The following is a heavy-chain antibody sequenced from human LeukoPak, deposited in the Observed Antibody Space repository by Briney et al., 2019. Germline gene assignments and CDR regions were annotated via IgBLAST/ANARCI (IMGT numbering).Heavy chain of an antibody. CDR1: GFTFSNYA. D-gene: IGHD3-22*01. Sequence: PGGSLRLSCAASGFTFSNYAMSWVRQAPGKGLEWVSGISGSGGSTYYADSVKGRFTISRDNSKNTLYLQMNSLRAEDTAVYYCAGTYYYDSSGYSYEYWGQGTLVAVSS. V-gene: IGHV3-23*01. CDR3: AGTYYYDSSGYSYEY. CDR2: ISGSGGST. J-gene: IGHJ4*02.